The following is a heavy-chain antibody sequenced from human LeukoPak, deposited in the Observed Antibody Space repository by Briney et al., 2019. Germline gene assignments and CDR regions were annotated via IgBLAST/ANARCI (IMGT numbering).Heavy chain of an antibody. V-gene: IGHV1-18*01. D-gene: IGHD6-19*01. Sequence: ASVKVSCKASGYTLTSYGISWVRQAPGQGLEWMGWISAYNGNTNYAQKLQGRVTMTTDTSTSTAYMELRSLRSDDTAVYYCARVSYSSGWYRSYYSDYWGQGTLVTVSS. J-gene: IGHJ4*02. CDR2: ISAYNGNT. CDR1: GYTLTSYG. CDR3: ARVSYSSGWYRSYYSDY.